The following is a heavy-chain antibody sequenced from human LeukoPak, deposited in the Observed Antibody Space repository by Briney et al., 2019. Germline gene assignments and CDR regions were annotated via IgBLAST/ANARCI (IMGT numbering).Heavy chain of an antibody. V-gene: IGHV4-34*01. D-gene: IGHD1-7*01. CDR2: INDSGRT. CDR1: GGSFSNYY. CDR3: ARRWNYGRNYYIDV. Sequence: SETLSLTCAVYGGSFSNYYWSWIRQTPGKGMEWIGEINDSGRTNYNPSLMSRVTVSVDTSQNQFSLRLTSVTATDTAVYYCARRWNYGRNYYIDVWGKGATVSVSS. J-gene: IGHJ6*03.